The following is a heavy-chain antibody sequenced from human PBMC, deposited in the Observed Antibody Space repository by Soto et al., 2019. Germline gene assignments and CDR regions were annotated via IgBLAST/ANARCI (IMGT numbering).Heavy chain of an antibody. J-gene: IGHJ4*02. V-gene: IGHV3-15*07. Sequence: EVQLEESGGGLIKPGASLTLSCAASDFILSDAWMKWVRQAPGKGLEWVGRIKSKAHGGTTDNAAPLKGRFSILRDDSKNTLYLQMNSLQTDATAMYYCASYRDSSGLRRYDYWGQGALVTVSS. D-gene: IGHD3-22*01. CDR1: DFILSDAW. CDR2: IKSKAHGGTT. CDR3: ASYRDSSGLRRYDY.